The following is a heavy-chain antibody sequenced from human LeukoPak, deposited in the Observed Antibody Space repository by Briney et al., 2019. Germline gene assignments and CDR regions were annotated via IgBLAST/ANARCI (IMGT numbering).Heavy chain of an antibody. CDR2: ISYDGSNK. D-gene: IGHD6-13*01. V-gene: IGHV3-30-3*01. CDR1: GFTFSSYA. J-gene: IGHJ4*02. Sequence: GGSLRLSCAASGFTFSSYAMHWVRQAPGKGPEWVAVISYDGSNKYYADSVKGRFTISRDNSKNTLYLQMNSLRAEDTAVYYCASPAAAGYYFDYWGQGTLVTVSS. CDR3: ASPAAAGYYFDY.